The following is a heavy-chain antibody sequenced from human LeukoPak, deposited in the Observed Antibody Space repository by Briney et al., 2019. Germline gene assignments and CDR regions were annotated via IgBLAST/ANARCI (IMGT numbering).Heavy chain of an antibody. D-gene: IGHD5-12*01. J-gene: IGHJ4*02. CDR2: IYYSGST. V-gene: IGHV4-59*12. CDR3: AREGPNFSGSAFDY. Sequence: SETLSLTCTVSGGSISSYYWSWIRQPPGKGLEWIGYIYYSGSTNYNPSLKSRVTISVDTSKNQFSLKLSSVTAADTAVYYCAREGPNFSGSAFDYWGQGILVTVSS. CDR1: GGSISSYY.